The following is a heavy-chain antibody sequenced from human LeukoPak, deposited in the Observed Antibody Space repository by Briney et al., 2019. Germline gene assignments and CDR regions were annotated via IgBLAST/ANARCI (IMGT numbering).Heavy chain of an antibody. CDR3: ARSGLNYGSGSYSLVDY. Sequence: ASVKVSCKASGYTFTGYYMHWVRQAPGQGLEWMGWINPNSGGTNYAQKFQGRVTITRNTSISTAYMELSSLRSEDTAVYYCARSGLNYGSGSYSLVDYWGQGTLVTVSS. D-gene: IGHD3-10*01. V-gene: IGHV1-2*02. J-gene: IGHJ4*02. CDR2: INPNSGGT. CDR1: GYTFTGYY.